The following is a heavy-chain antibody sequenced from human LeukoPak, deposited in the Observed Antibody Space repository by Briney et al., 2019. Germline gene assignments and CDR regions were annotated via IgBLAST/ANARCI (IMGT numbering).Heavy chain of an antibody. CDR1: GFTFSSYG. J-gene: IGHJ4*02. CDR3: ASTSRGVIDY. CDR2: ISYDGSNK. D-gene: IGHD3-10*01. Sequence: GGSLRLSCAASGFTFSSYGMHWVRQAPGKGLEWVAVISYDGSNKYYADSVKGRFTISRDNSKNTLYLQMNSLRGEDAAVYYCASTSRGVIDYWGQGTLVTVSS. V-gene: IGHV3-30*03.